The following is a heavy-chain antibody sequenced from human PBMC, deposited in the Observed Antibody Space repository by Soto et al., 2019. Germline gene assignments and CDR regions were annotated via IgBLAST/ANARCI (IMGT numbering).Heavy chain of an antibody. CDR2: INHSGST. J-gene: IGHJ6*03. CDR1: GGSFSGYY. Sequence: SETLSLTCAVYGGSFSGYYWSWIRQPPGKGLEWIGEINHSGSTNYNPSLKSRVTISVDTSKNQFSLKLSSVTAADTAVYYCARGYVDINYYYYMDVWGKGTTVTVSS. D-gene: IGHD2-2*03. CDR3: ARGYVDINYYYYMDV. V-gene: IGHV4-34*01.